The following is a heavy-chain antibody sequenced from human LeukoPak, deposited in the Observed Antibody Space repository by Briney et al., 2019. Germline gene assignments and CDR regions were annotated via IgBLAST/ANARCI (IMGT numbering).Heavy chain of an antibody. Sequence: GGSLRLSCAASGFTFSSYAMSWVRQAPGKGLEWVSAISGSGGSTYYADSVKGRFTISRDNSKNTLYLQMNSLRAEDTAVYYXXXXXXRXIVVVTAGYWGQGTLVTVSS. CDR3: XXXXXRXIVVVTAGY. J-gene: IGHJ4*02. V-gene: IGHV3-23*01. CDR2: ISGSGGST. CDR1: GFTFSSYA. D-gene: IGHD2-21*02.